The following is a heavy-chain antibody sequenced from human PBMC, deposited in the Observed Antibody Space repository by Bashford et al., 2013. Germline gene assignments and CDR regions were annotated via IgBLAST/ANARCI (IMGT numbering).Heavy chain of an antibody. CDR3: ARGPTTDLIKDYMDV. CDR2: IIPIFGTA. J-gene: IGHJ6*03. D-gene: IGHD3-3*01. CDR1: GGTFSSYA. Sequence: SVKVSCKASGGTFSSYAISWVRQAPGQGLEWMGGIIPIFGTANYAQKFQGRVTITADKSTSTAYMELSSLRSEDTAVYYCARGPTTDLIKDYMDVWGKGTTVTVSS. V-gene: IGHV1-69*06.